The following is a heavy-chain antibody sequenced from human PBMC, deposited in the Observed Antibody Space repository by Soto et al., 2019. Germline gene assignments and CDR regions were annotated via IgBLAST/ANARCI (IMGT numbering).Heavy chain of an antibody. CDR1: GYTFTSYA. V-gene: IGHV1-3*01. J-gene: IGHJ3*02. D-gene: IGHD5-18*01. CDR3: ARATWIRDAFDI. CDR2: INAGNGNT. Sequence: ASVKVSCKASGYTFTSYAMHWVRQAPGQRLEWMGWINAGNGNTKYSQKFQGRVTITRDTSASTAYMELSSLRSEDTAVYYCARATWIRDAFDIWGQGTMVTLSS.